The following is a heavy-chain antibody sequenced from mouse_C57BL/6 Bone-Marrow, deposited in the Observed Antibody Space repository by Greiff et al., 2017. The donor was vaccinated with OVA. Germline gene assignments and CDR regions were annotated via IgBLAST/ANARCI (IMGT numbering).Heavy chain of an antibody. CDR3: ASQGSTVVALDC. V-gene: IGHV1-4*01. J-gene: IGHJ2*01. CDR2: INPSSGYT. D-gene: IGHD1-1*01. Sequence: VQLQQSGAELARPGASVKMSCKASGYTFTSYTMHWVKQRPGQGLEWIGYINPSSGYTKYNQKFKDKATLTADKSSSTAYMQLSSLTSEDSAVYYCASQGSTVVALDCWGHGTTLTFSS. CDR1: GYTFTSYT.